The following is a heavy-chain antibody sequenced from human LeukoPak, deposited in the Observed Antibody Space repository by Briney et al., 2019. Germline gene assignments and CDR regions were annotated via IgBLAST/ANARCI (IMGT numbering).Heavy chain of an antibody. J-gene: IGHJ4*02. D-gene: IGHD2-15*01. Sequence: GGSLRLSCAASGFTFSDYYMSWIRQAPGKGLEWVSYISSSGSTIYYADSVKGRFTISRDNSKNTLYLQMNSLRAEDTAVYYCAKVERVAALLMDYWGQGTLVTVSS. CDR2: ISSSGSTI. V-gene: IGHV3-11*04. CDR1: GFTFSDYY. CDR3: AKVERVAALLMDY.